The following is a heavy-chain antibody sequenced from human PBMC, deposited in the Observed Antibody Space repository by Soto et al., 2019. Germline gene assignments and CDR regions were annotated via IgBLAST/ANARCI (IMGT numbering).Heavy chain of an antibody. V-gene: IGHV3-23*01. Sequence: EVQLLESGGGLVQPGGSLRLSCAASGFTFSNYGMNWIRLAPGEGLEWVSTVSPAGSTFYADSVRGRFTISRDNSKRKGDLQMNGLRDYDTAIPDCMRGWADWGQGTVVTVSS. CDR3: MRGWAD. CDR2: VSPAGST. D-gene: IGHD6-19*01. CDR1: GFTFSNYG. J-gene: IGHJ4*02.